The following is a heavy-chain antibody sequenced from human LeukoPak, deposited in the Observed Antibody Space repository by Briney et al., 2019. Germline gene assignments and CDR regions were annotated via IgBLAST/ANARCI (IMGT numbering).Heavy chain of an antibody. CDR2: ISGSGINT. V-gene: IGHV3-23*01. D-gene: IGHD7-27*01. CDR3: AKEDPTLGYYFDY. CDR1: GFTFSSYA. J-gene: IGHJ4*01. Sequence: GGSLRLSCAASGFTFSSYALSWVRQAPGKGLEWVSAISGSGINTYYADSGKGRFTISRDNSKNTLYLQMNSLRAEDTAVYYCAKEDPTLGYYFDYWGQGNLVTVSS.